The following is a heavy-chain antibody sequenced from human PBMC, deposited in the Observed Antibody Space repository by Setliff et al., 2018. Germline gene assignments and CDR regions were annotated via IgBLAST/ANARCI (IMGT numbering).Heavy chain of an antibody. V-gene: IGHV2-26*01. CDR2: IFSNDEK. CDR1: GFSLSNARMG. Sequence: SGPTLVNPTQTLTLTCTVSGFSLSNARMGVSWIRQPPGKALEWLAHIFSNDEKSYSTSLKSRLTISKDTSKNQVVLTMTNMDPVDTATYYCANSRYDFWSGYYVMDVWGKGTTVTVSS. CDR3: ANSRYDFWSGYYVMDV. J-gene: IGHJ6*03. D-gene: IGHD3-3*01.